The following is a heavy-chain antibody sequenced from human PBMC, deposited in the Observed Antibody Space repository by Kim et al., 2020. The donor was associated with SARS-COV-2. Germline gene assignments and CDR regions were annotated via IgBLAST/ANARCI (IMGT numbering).Heavy chain of an antibody. D-gene: IGHD3-10*01. Sequence: GGSLRLFCAASGFTFSGSAMHWVRQASGKGLEWVGRIRSKANSYATAYAASVKGRFTISRDDSKNTAYLQMNSRKTEATAVYYGTREGFGELRGTDYYYDGMDVWGQGTTVTVSS. CDR3: TREGFGELRGTDYYYDGMDV. CDR1: GFTFSGSA. J-gene: IGHJ6*02. V-gene: IGHV3-73*01. CDR2: IRSKANSYAT.